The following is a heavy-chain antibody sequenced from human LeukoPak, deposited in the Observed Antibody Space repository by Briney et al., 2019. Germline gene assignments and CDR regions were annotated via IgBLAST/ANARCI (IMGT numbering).Heavy chain of an antibody. CDR1: GFTFSSYA. CDR3: ARSDSSGYWAFLIY. D-gene: IGHD3-22*01. J-gene: IGHJ4*02. V-gene: IGHV3-30*04. CDR2: ISYDGSNK. Sequence: GGSLRLSCAASGFTFSSYAMHWVRQAPGKGLEWVAVISYDGSNKYYADSVKGRFIISRDNSKNTLYLQMNSLRAEDTAVYYCARSDSSGYWAFLIYWGQGTLVTVSS.